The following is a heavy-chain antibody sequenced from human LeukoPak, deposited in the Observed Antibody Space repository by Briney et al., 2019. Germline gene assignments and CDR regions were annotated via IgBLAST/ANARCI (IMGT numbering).Heavy chain of an antibody. D-gene: IGHD4/OR15-4a*01. CDR3: ARDKGAGRRPFDS. V-gene: IGHV1-46*01. CDR2: LNPSVGNT. J-gene: IGHJ4*02. CDR1: GYTFTDYY. Sequence: ASVKVSCKASGYTFTDYYMHWVRQAPGQGLEWMGILNPSVGNTNFAQKFQGRVTVTRDTSTNTVYMELSSLTSEDTAVYYCARDKGAGRRPFDSWGQGSLVTVSS.